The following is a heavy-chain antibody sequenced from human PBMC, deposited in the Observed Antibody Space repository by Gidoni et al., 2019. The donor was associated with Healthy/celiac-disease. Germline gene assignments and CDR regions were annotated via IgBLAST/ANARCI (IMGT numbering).Heavy chain of an antibody. CDR3: AWRGLGYCSSTSCYSEYSSSSGVDY. J-gene: IGHJ4*02. V-gene: IGHV3-11*01. D-gene: IGHD2-2*02. Sequence: QVQLVESGGGLVKPGGSLRLSCAASGFTFSDYDMSWNTQAPGKGLEWVSYISSSGSTISYADSVKCRFTISRDNAKNSLYLQMNSLRAEDTAVYYCAWRGLGYCSSTSCYSEYSSSSGVDYWGQGTLVTVSS. CDR1: GFTFSDYD. CDR2: ISSSGSTI.